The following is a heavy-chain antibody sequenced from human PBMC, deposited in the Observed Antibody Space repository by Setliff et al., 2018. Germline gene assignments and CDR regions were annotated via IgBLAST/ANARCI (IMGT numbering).Heavy chain of an antibody. D-gene: IGHD5-18*01. Sequence: LSLTCAVSGYSISSGYYWGWIRQPPGKGLEWIGSIYHSGSTYYNPSLKSRVTISVDTSKNQFSLKLSSVTAADTAVYYCASSRGQLRYSYGPNWFDPWGQGTLVTVSS. V-gene: IGHV4-38-2*01. J-gene: IGHJ5*02. CDR1: GYSISSGYY. CDR3: ASSRGQLRYSYGPNWFDP. CDR2: IYHSGST.